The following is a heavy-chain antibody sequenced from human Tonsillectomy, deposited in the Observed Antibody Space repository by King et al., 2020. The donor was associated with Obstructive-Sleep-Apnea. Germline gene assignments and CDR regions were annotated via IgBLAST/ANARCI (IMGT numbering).Heavy chain of an antibody. D-gene: IGHD5-12*01. Sequence: VQLQESGPGLVKPSETLSLTCTVSGDSISNYYWSWIRQPPGKGLEWIGYMYYSGNTNYNPSLKSRVTISVDTSNIQFSLRLNSVTAAATAVYYCARHRGVEDYGGYGDYFDYWGQGTLVTVSS. V-gene: IGHV4-59*08. CDR3: ARHRGVEDYGGYGDYFDY. J-gene: IGHJ4*02. CDR1: GDSISNYY. CDR2: MYYSGNT.